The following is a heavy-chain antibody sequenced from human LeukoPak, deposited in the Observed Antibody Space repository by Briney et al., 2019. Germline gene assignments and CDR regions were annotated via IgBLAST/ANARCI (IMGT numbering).Heavy chain of an antibody. V-gene: IGHV3-23*01. D-gene: IGHD3-22*01. CDR3: AKPNYHDRSGYLFED. CDR1: GFTFSSYA. CDR2: ISGSGGST. Sequence: PGGSLRLSCAASGFTFSSYAMSWVRQAPGKGLEWVSAISGSGGSTYYADSVKGRFTISRDNSKNTLYLQMNSLRAEDTAVYYCAKPNYHDRSGYLFEDWGQGTLVTVSS. J-gene: IGHJ4*02.